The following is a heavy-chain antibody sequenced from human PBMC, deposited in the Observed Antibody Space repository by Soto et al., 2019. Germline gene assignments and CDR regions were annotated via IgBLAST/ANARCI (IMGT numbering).Heavy chain of an antibody. D-gene: IGHD1-26*01. CDR2: ISATSDAA. CDR1: GFPFSTSA. CDR3: GKYSGSYPVYNGMNV. Sequence: GGSLRLSCAASGFPFSTSAMNWVRQAPGKGLEWVSIISATSDAAYYAESVKGRFTSSRDNSKNTLYLQMNSLRPEDTAMYYCGKYSGSYPVYNGMNVWGQGTTVTVSS. V-gene: IGHV3-23*01. J-gene: IGHJ6*02.